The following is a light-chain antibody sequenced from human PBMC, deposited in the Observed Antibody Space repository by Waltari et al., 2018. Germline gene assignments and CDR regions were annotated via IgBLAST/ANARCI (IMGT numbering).Light chain of an antibody. V-gene: IGLV2-23*02. CDR3: CTYVGSRSSYD. Sequence: QSALTQPASVSGSPGQSITISCTGTSSDVGNYNLVSWYQQHPGKAPKLMIYEVSKGPSDVSNRFSCSQSRNRASLTISGLQAEDEADDYCCTYVGSRSSYDFGTGTKVTVL. J-gene: IGLJ1*01. CDR2: EVS. CDR1: SSDVGNYNL.